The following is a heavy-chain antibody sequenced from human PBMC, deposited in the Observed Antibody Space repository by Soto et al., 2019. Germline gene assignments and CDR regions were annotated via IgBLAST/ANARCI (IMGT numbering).Heavy chain of an antibody. CDR1: GGTFSSYA. V-gene: IGHV1-69*01. CDR3: ARPVVPAAHDAFDI. CDR2: IIPIFGTA. D-gene: IGHD2-2*01. J-gene: IGHJ3*02. Sequence: ASVKVSCKASGGTFSSYAISWVRQAPGQGLEWMGGIIPIFGTANYAQKFQGRVTITADESTSTAYMELSSLRSEDTAVYYCARPVVPAAHDAFDIWGQGPMVTVSS.